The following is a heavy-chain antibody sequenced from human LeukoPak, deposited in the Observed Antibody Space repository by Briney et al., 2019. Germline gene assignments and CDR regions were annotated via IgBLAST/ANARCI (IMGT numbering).Heavy chain of an antibody. CDR2: IIPIFGTA. D-gene: IGHD6-13*01. V-gene: IGHV1-69*06. Sequence: SVKVSCKASGGTFSSYAISWVRQAPGQGLEWMGGIIPIFGTANYAQKFQGRVTITADKSTSTACMELSSLRSEDTAVYYCARSIRSGSSSWYVSDYWGQGTLVTVSS. CDR1: GGTFSSYA. CDR3: ARSIRSGSSSWYVSDY. J-gene: IGHJ4*02.